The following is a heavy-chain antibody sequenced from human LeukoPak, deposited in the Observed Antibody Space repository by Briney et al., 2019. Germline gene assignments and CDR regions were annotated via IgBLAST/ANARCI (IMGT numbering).Heavy chain of an antibody. J-gene: IGHJ5*02. D-gene: IGHD3-3*01. Sequence: SETLSLTCTVSGYSISSGYYWGWIRQPPGKGLEWIGSIYHSGSTYYNPSLKSRVTISVDTSKNQFSLKLSSVTAADTAVYYCARVAGYYDFWSGSNWFDPWGQGTLVTVSS. V-gene: IGHV4-38-2*02. CDR3: ARVAGYYDFWSGSNWFDP. CDR2: IYHSGST. CDR1: GYSISSGYY.